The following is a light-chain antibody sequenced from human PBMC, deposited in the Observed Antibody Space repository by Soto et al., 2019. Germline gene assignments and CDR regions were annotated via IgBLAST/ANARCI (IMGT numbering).Light chain of an antibody. J-gene: IGKJ4*01. CDR1: QDIRHY. Sequence: PMTQSPSSLSASVGDRVTITCQASQDIRHYLNWYQHKPGEAPKLLIYDASNLETGVPSRFSGGGSGTHFTLTISTLQPEDFSTYSCQQYDNLPLTFGGGTKVESK. CDR2: DAS. V-gene: IGKV1-33*01. CDR3: QQYDNLPLT.